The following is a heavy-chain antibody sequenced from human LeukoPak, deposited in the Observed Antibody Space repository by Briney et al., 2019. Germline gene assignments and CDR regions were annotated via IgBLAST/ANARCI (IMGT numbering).Heavy chain of an antibody. J-gene: IGHJ3*02. CDR3: ARAGDYDFWSAPMGAFDI. CDR1: GFTFSSYS. V-gene: IGHV3-21*01. Sequence: PGGSLRLSCAASGFTFSSYSMNWVRQAPGKGLEWVSSISSSSSYIYYADSVKGRFTISRDNAKNSLYLQMNSLRAEDTAVYYCARAGDYDFWSAPMGAFDIWGQGTMVTVSS. D-gene: IGHD3-3*01. CDR2: ISSSSSYI.